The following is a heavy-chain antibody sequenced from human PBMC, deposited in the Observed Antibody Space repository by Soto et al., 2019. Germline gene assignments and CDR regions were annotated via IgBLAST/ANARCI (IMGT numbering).Heavy chain of an antibody. J-gene: IGHJ4*02. CDR1: GDSVSSNSVC. Sequence: SKTRSLTCAFSGDSVSSNSVCWNWIRQSPSRGLEWLGRTYYRSKWYSDYGASVRGRTNINADTSKNQVSLQLDSVHPEDTAVYFCGRYTSSWYLDYWGQGTQVAVSS. CDR3: GRYTSSWYLDY. CDR2: TYYRSKWYS. D-gene: IGHD6-13*01. V-gene: IGHV6-1*01.